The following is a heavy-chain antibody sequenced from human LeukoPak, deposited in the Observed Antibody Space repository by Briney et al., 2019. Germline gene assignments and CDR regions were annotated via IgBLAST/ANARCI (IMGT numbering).Heavy chain of an antibody. V-gene: IGHV3-15*01. CDR3: ATSPTAYYYYGMDV. J-gene: IGHJ6*02. Sequence: GWSLRLSCAASGFTFSNAWMSWVRQAPGKGLEWVGRIKSKTDGGTTDYAAPVKGRFTISRDDSKNTLYLQMNSLKTEDTAVYYCATSPTAYYYYGMDVWGQGTTVTVSS. D-gene: IGHD5-18*01. CDR2: IKSKTDGGTT. CDR1: GFTFSNAW.